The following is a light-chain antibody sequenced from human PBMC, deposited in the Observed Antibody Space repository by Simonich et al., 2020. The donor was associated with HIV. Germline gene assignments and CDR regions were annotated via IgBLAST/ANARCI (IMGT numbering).Light chain of an antibody. CDR3: QLYGSLALT. V-gene: IGKV3-20*01. Sequence: EIVLTQSPGTLSSSPGERATLSCRASQSVSSSYLAWYQQKPGQAPRLLIYGASSRATGIPDRFSGSGSGTDFTLTISRLEPEDFAVYHCQLYGSLALTFGGGTKVEIK. J-gene: IGKJ4*01. CDR1: QSVSSSY. CDR2: GAS.